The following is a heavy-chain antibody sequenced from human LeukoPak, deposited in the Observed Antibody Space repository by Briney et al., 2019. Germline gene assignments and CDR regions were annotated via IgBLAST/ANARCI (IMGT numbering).Heavy chain of an antibody. CDR3: ARALVGATTPGGAFDI. Sequence: SQTLSLTCTVSGGSISSGSYYWSWIRQPAGKGLEWIGRIYTSGSTNYNPSLKSRVTISVDTSKNQFSLKLSSVTAADTAVYYCARALVGATTPGGAFDIWGQGTMVTVSS. V-gene: IGHV4-61*02. J-gene: IGHJ3*02. CDR2: IYTSGST. D-gene: IGHD1-26*01. CDR1: GGSISSGSYY.